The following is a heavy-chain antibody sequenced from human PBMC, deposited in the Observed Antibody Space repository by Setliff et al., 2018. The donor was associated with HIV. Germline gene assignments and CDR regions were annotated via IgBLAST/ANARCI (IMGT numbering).Heavy chain of an antibody. J-gene: IGHJ4*02. D-gene: IGHD6-19*01. CDR1: GYIFTNYG. V-gene: IGHV1-18*01. CDR2: ITGYNGNT. Sequence: ASVKVSCKASGYIFTNYGISWVRQAPGQGLEWMGWITGYNGNTNYAEKFQGRVTMTIDTSTSTAYLELRSLRSDDTAVYYCAREVRVAVAGLGYWGQGTLVTVSS. CDR3: AREVRVAVAGLGY.